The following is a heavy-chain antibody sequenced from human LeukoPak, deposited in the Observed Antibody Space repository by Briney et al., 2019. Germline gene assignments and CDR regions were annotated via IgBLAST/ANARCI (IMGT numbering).Heavy chain of an antibody. D-gene: IGHD5-24*01. Sequence: PSETLSLTCTVSGGSLSGHFWTWIRQPAGKGLEWIGRISSGGSSYYHPSLESRVSISLDTSVSQFSLRVTSVTAADTAVYYCARGAEMTRISGHYSFDLWGRGILVTVSS. CDR2: ISSGGSS. J-gene: IGHJ4*02. CDR1: GGSLSGHF. CDR3: ARGAEMTRISGHYSFDL. V-gene: IGHV4-4*07.